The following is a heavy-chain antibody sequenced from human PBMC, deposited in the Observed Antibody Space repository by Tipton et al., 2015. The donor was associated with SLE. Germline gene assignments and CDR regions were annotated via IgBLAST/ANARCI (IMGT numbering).Heavy chain of an antibody. V-gene: IGHV3-48*01. CDR2: ISSSSSAI. CDR3: ARVGGYCSSTSCRWFDP. J-gene: IGHJ5*02. D-gene: IGHD2-2*03. Sequence: GSLRLSCAASGFTFSSYSMNWVRQAPGKGLEWVSYISSSSSAIYYADSVKGRFTISRDNAKNSLYLQMNSLRAEDTAVYYCARVGGYCSSTSCRWFDPWGQGTLVTVSS. CDR1: GFTFSSYS.